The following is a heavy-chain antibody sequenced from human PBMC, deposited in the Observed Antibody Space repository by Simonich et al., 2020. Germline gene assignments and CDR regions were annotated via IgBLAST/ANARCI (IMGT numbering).Heavy chain of an antibody. CDR3: AKDLGERITMIVVVIDAFDI. V-gene: IGHV3-23*01. CDR2: ISGSGGST. D-gene: IGHD3-22*01. Sequence: GGGLVQPGGSLRLSCAASGFTFSSYAMSWVRQAPGKGREWVSAISGSGGSTSYADSVKGRFTISRDNSKNTLYLKMNSLRAEDTAVYYCAKDLGERITMIVVVIDAFDIWGQGTMVTVSS. J-gene: IGHJ3*02. CDR1: GFTFSSYA.